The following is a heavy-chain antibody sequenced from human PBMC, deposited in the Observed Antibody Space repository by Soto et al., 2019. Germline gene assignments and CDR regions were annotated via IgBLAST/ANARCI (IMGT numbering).Heavy chain of an antibody. CDR1: GFTFSSYW. CDR2: IKQDGSEK. J-gene: IGHJ6*02. V-gene: IGHV3-7*01. Sequence: GGSLRLSCAASGFTFSSYWMIWVRQAPGKGLEWVANIKQDGSEKYYVDSVKGRFTISRDNAKNSLYLQMNSLRAEDTAVYYCARVLRNVLRFLECPLDVWGQGTTVTVSS. CDR3: ARVLRNVLRFLECPLDV. D-gene: IGHD3-3*01.